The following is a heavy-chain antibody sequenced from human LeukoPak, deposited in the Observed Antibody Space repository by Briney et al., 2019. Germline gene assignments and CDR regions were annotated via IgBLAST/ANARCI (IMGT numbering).Heavy chain of an antibody. Sequence: ASVKVSCKASGYTFTGYYIHWVRQAPGQGLEWMGWINPNSGGTNYAQKFQGRVTMTRDTSISTAYMELSRLRSDDTAVYYCARDPLGWELLNYYYYYMDVWGKGTTVTVSS. J-gene: IGHJ6*03. V-gene: IGHV1-2*02. CDR1: GYTFTGYY. CDR2: INPNSGGT. CDR3: ARDPLGWELLNYYYYYMDV. D-gene: IGHD1-26*01.